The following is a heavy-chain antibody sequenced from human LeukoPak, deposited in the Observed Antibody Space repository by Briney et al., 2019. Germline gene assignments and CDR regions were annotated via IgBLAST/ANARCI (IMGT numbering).Heavy chain of an antibody. CDR1: GFTFSSYA. D-gene: IGHD6-13*01. V-gene: IGHV3-30*04. CDR2: ISYDGSNK. J-gene: IGHJ5*02. CDR3: ARDRFYRSRAAGNWFDP. Sequence: PGGSLRPSCAASGFTFSSYAMHWVRQAPGKGLEWVAVISYDGSNKYYADSVKGRFTISRDNSKNTLYLQMNSLRAEDTAVYYCARDRFYRSRAAGNWFDPWGQGTLVTVSS.